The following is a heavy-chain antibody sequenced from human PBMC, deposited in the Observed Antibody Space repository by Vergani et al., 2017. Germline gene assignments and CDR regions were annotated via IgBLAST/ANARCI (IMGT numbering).Heavy chain of an antibody. V-gene: IGHV4-39*01. CDR1: GASIRSSNYY. CDR2: IYYSGST. CDR3: ARHSTVEWLVKLGWIDP. Sequence: QLPLQESCPGLVKPSATLSLTCSVSGASIRSSNYYRGWIRQPPGKGLDWIASIYYSGSTYYNPSLKSRVTISVDTSKNQFSLKLSSVTAADTAVYFCARHSTVEWLVKLGWIDPWGQGILVTVSS. D-gene: IGHD6-19*01. J-gene: IGHJ5*02.